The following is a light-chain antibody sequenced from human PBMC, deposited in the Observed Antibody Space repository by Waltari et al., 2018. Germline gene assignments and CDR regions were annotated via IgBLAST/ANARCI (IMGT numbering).Light chain of an antibody. Sequence: EVVLTQSPGTLSLSPGETATLSCRASQSIGRYLGWYQQKSGQAPRLLLYGASTRATCIPDRFSGSGSGTDFSLTISRLEAEDFAVYYCQNHERLPATFGQGTKVEIK. CDR3: QNHERLPAT. CDR2: GAS. CDR1: QSIGRY. V-gene: IGKV3-20*01. J-gene: IGKJ1*01.